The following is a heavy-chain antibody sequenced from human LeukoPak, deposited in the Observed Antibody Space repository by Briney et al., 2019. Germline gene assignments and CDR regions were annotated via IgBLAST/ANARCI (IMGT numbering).Heavy chain of an antibody. V-gene: IGHV4-59*01. CDR1: GGSISTYS. CDR2: IKNNGGN. CDR3: ARDAGGTWFDP. J-gene: IGHJ5*02. Sequence: SETLSLTCTVSGGSISTYSWNWIRQSPGQGLQWIGYIKNNGGNYNNPSLKSRVTISLDTSKSQFSLKLTSVTAADTAVYYCARDAGGTWFDPWGQGILVTVSS.